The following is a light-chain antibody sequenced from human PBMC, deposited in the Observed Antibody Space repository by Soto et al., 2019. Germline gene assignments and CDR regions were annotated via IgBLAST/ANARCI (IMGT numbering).Light chain of an antibody. CDR2: AAS. V-gene: IGKV1-9*01. Sequence: DIQLTQSPSFLSASVGDRVTITCRASQDISSHLAWYQQKPGKAPKLLIYAASTLQSGVPSGFGGSGSGGEFTLTITSLQPEDFATYYCQQVKTYPLTFGGGTKVEIK. CDR1: QDISSH. CDR3: QQVKTYPLT. J-gene: IGKJ4*01.